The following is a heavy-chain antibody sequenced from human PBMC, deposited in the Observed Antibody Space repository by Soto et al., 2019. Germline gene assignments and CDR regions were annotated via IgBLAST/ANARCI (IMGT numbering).Heavy chain of an antibody. CDR1: GYSFTSYW. Sequence: PWESLKISCKGCGYSFTSYWIGWVRQMPGKGLAWMGVIYPGDFDARYSPSFHGQVTISADKSISTAYLHRSYLKPSDPATFYCARTHSYESSGYYYYYYGMDVCRQGTTVAVAS. D-gene: IGHD3-22*01. J-gene: IGHJ6*01. CDR3: ARTHSYESSGYYYYYYGMDV. V-gene: IGHV5-51*01. CDR2: IYPGDFDA.